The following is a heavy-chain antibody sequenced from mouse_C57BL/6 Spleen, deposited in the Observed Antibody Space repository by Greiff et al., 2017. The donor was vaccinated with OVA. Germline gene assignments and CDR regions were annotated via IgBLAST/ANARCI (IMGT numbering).Heavy chain of an antibody. CDR3: ERETVVRYFDV. CDR2: ISYDGSN. J-gene: IGHJ1*03. V-gene: IGHV3-6*01. CDR1: GYSITSGYY. D-gene: IGHD1-1*01. Sequence: EVQLQESGPGLVKPSQSLSLTCSVTGYSITSGYYWNWIRQFPGNKLEWMGYISYDGSNNYNPSLKNRISITRDTSKNQFFLKLNSVTTEDTATYYCERETVVRYFDVWGTGTTVTVAS.